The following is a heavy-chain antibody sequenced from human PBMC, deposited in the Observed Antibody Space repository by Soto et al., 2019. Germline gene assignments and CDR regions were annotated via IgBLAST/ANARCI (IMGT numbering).Heavy chain of an antibody. D-gene: IGHD4-17*01. CDR3: AKGLYYGDLGGYLDY. J-gene: IGHJ4*02. CDR1: GFTFSSYA. V-gene: IGHV3-23*01. CDR2: ISGSGGST. Sequence: GGSLRLSCAASGFTFSSYAMSWVRQAPGKGLEWVSAISGSGGSTYYADSVKGRFTISRDNSKNTLYLQMNSLRAEDTAVYYCAKGLYYGDLGGYLDYWGQGTLVTVSS.